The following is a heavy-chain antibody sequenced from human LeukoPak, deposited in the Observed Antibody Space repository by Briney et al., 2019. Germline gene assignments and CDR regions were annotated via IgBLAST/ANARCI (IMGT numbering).Heavy chain of an antibody. V-gene: IGHV1-69*04. CDR1: GGTFSSYA. Sequence: SVKVSCKASGGTFSSYAISWVRQAPGQGLEWMGRIIPILGIANYAQKFQGRVTITADKSTSTAYMELSSLRSEDTAVYYCARAVNWFDAFDIWGQGTMVTVSS. CDR3: ARAVNWFDAFDI. J-gene: IGHJ3*02. D-gene: IGHD3-9*01. CDR2: IIPILGIA.